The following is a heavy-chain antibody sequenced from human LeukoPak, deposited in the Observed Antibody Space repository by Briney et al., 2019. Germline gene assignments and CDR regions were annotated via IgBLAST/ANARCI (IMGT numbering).Heavy chain of an antibody. CDR2: IKSDGNT. V-gene: IGHV3-74*01. CDR1: GFTVSSYW. CDR3: ARAPSEIGGYYPEYFRH. J-gene: IGHJ1*01. Sequence: PGGSLRLSCAAYGFTVSSYWMHWVRQGPGKGLVWVSRIKSDGNTNYADSVKGRFTISRDNAKNTVSLQMNSLRAEDTGVYYCARAPSEIGGYYPEYFRHWGQGTLVTVSS. D-gene: IGHD3-22*01.